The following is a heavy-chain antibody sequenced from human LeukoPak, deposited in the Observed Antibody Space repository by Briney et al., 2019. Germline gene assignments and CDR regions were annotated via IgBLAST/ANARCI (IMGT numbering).Heavy chain of an antibody. CDR2: IYSGGST. CDR3: ARLSYYYYMDV. J-gene: IGHJ6*03. Sequence: GGSLRLSCAASGFTVSSNYMSWVRRAPGKGLEWVSVIYSGGSTYYADSVKGRFTISRDNSKNTLYLQMNSLRAEDTAVYYCARLSYYYYMDVWGKGTTVTVSS. CDR1: GFTVSSNY. V-gene: IGHV3-53*01.